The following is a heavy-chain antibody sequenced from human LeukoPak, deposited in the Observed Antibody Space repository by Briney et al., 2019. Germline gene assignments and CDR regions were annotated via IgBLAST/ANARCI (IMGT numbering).Heavy chain of an antibody. D-gene: IGHD1-7*01. Sequence: GRSLRLSCAASGFTFDDYAMHWARQGPGKGLEWVSGITWNSGTIGYADSVKGRFTISRDNAKNSLYLQMNSLRAEDTALYYCAKDVTGTGAFDIWGQGTMVTVSS. J-gene: IGHJ3*02. CDR3: AKDVTGTGAFDI. CDR2: ITWNSGTI. V-gene: IGHV3-9*01. CDR1: GFTFDDYA.